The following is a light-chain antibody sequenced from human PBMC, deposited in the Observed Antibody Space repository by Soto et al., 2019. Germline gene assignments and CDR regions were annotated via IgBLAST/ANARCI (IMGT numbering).Light chain of an antibody. CDR2: LGS. Sequence: IVMTQNPLSLSVTPGEAASISCMSSARLLHKNGYNYVDWYMQKPGQSPQLLIYLGSNRASGVPDRFSGSGSDTYFTLEISRVEADDVGVYYCMQPLENFRTFGQGTKV. J-gene: IGKJ1*01. CDR1: ARLLHKNGYNY. V-gene: IGKV2-28*01. CDR3: MQPLENFRT.